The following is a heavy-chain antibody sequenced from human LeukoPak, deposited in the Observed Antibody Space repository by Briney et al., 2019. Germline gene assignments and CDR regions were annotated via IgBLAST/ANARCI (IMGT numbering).Heavy chain of an antibody. Sequence: GGSLRLSCAASGFTFNNAWMSWVRQAPGKGLEWIGRIKSEIDGGATDYAAPVKGRFSISRDDSKNTFYVEMNSLKIEGTAVYYCTTDGSGPDYYYAMDVWGQGTTVTVSS. J-gene: IGHJ6*02. D-gene: IGHD3-3*01. CDR2: IKSEIDGGAT. CDR3: TTDGSGPDYYYAMDV. V-gene: IGHV3-15*01. CDR1: GFTFNNAW.